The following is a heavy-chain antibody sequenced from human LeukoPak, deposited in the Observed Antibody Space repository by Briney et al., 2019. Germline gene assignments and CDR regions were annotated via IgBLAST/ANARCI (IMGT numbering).Heavy chain of an antibody. CDR3: ARDQSRYCSSTSCYTGDYYYYMDV. CDR2: ISSSSSYI. V-gene: IGHV3-21*01. J-gene: IGHJ6*03. D-gene: IGHD2-2*02. Sequence: PGGSLRLSCAASGISVSSNYMNWVRQAPGKGLEWVSSISSSSSYIYYADSVKGRFTISRDNAKNSLYLQMNSLRAEDTAVYYCARDQSRYCSSTSCYTGDYYYYMDVWGKGTTVTVSS. CDR1: GISVSSNY.